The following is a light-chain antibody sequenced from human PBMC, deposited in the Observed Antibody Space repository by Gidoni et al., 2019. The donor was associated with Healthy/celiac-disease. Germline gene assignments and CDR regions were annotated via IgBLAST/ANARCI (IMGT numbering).Light chain of an antibody. V-gene: IGKV3-20*01. Sequence: EIVLTQSPGTLSVAQGERATLSCRASQSVSSSYLAWYQQKPGQAPSLLIYGASSRATGIPDRFSGSGSGTDFTLTISRLEPEDFAVYYCQQYGSSPLTFXQXTRLEIK. CDR3: QQYGSSPLT. J-gene: IGKJ5*01. CDR1: QSVSSSY. CDR2: GAS.